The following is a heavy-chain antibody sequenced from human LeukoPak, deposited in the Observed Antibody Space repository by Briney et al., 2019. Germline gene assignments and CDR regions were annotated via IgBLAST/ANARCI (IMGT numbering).Heavy chain of an antibody. V-gene: IGHV4-59*01. CDR2: IYYSGST. J-gene: IGHJ5*02. Sequence: KPSETLSLTCTVSGCSISGYYWSWIRQPPGKGLEWIGYIYYSGSTNYNPSLTSRVTISVDTSKNQFSLKLSSVTAADTAVYYCARGCSAGTPHNWLYPWGRGTLVTVSS. CDR3: ARGCSAGTPHNWLYP. D-gene: IGHD6-13*01. CDR1: GCSISGYY.